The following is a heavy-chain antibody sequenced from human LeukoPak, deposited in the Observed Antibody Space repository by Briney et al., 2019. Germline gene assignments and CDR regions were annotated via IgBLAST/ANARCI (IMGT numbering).Heavy chain of an antibody. CDR3: AKDLVVVVAAFFDY. CDR1: GFTLSTYG. Sequence: GGSLRLSCAASGFTLSTYGTYWVRRAPGKGREGVAFMSYDGSNKYYEDSVKGRFTISRDTSKNTLYLQMDSLRPQDTALYYCAKDLVVVVAAFFDYWGQGTLVTVSP. J-gene: IGHJ4*02. D-gene: IGHD2-15*01. CDR2: MSYDGSNK. V-gene: IGHV3-30*02.